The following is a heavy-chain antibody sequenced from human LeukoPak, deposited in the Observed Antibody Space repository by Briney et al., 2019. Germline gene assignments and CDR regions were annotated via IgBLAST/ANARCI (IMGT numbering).Heavy chain of an antibody. CDR2: IIPIFGTA. J-gene: IGHJ4*02. V-gene: IGHV1-69*13. CDR3: ARVRVPMGRPRLWYFDY. D-gene: IGHD1-1*01. CDR1: GGTFSSYA. Sequence: SVKVSCKASGGTFSSYAVSWVRQAPGQGLEWMGGIIPIFGTANYAQKFQGRVTITADESTSTAYMELSSLRSEDTAVYYCARVRVPMGRPRLWYFDYWGQGTLVTVSS.